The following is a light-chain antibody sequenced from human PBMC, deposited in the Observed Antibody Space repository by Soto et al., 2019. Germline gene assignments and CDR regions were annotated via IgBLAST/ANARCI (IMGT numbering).Light chain of an antibody. CDR3: ETWDFNTRV. CDR1: SGHSSYI. Sequence: QPVLTQSSSASASLGSSVKLTCTLSSGHSSYIIAWHQQQPGKAPRYLMKLEGSGSYNKGSGVPDRFSGSSPGADRYLTISNPQFEDEADYYCETWDFNTRVFGGGTQLTVL. CDR2: LEGSGSY. J-gene: IGLJ3*02. V-gene: IGLV4-60*02.